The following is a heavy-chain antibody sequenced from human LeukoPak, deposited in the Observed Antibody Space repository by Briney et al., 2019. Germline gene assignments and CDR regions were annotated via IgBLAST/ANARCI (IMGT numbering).Heavy chain of an antibody. CDR3: AREQKFVVVPAAGWFDP. D-gene: IGHD2-2*01. CDR2: ISYDGSNK. V-gene: IGHV3-30-3*01. CDR1: GFTFSSYA. J-gene: IGHJ5*02. Sequence: GRSLRLSCAASGFTFSSYAMHWVRLAPGKGLEWVAVISYDGSNKYYADSVKGRFTISRDNSKNTLYLQMNSLRAEDTAVYYCAREQKFVVVPAAGWFDPWGQGTLVTVSS.